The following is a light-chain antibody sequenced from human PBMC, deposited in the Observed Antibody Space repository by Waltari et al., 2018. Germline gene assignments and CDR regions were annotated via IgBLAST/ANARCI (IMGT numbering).Light chain of an antibody. Sequence: DIQMTQSPSTLSASVGDRVTITCRASQSIGSWLAWYQQKPGKAPKLLIYKASSLETGVPSMFSGSGSGTDFTLTISSLQSDDFATYYCQQYNSYSGTFGQGTKVDIK. V-gene: IGKV1-5*03. J-gene: IGKJ1*01. CDR2: KAS. CDR3: QQYNSYSGT. CDR1: QSIGSW.